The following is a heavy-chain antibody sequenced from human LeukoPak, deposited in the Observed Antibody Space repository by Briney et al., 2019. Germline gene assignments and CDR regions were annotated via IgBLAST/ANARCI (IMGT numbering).Heavy chain of an antibody. CDR2: IYSGGST. J-gene: IGHJ3*02. CDR3: ARDSSDYHALDI. D-gene: IGHD4-17*01. V-gene: IGHV3-53*01. Sequence: GGSLRLSCAASGFTVSSNYMSWVRQAPGKGLEWVSVIYSGGSTYYADSVKGRFTISRDNSKNTLYLQMNSLRAEDTAVYYCARDSSDYHALDIWGQGTMVTVSS. CDR1: GFTVSSNY.